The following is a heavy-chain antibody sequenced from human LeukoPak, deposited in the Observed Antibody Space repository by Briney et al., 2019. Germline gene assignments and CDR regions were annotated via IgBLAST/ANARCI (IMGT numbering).Heavy chain of an antibody. D-gene: IGHD6-19*01. CDR3: ARWYSSGWAFDY. Sequence: SETLSLTCTVSGGSISNYYWSWIRQPPGKGLEWIGYIYNSGNTNYNPSLKSRVTISVDPSKNQFSLKLSSVTAADTAVYYCARWYSSGWAFDYWGQGTLVTVSS. CDR2: IYNSGNT. J-gene: IGHJ4*02. CDR1: GGSISNYY. V-gene: IGHV4-59*08.